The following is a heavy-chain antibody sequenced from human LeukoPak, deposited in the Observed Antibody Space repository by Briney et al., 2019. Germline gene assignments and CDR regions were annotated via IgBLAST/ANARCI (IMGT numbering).Heavy chain of an antibody. Sequence: GESLKISCKGSGYSFTSHWISWVRQMPGKGLEWMGRIDPSDSDINYSPSLQGHVTISADKSTSTAYLQWSSLKASDSAMYYCARLSLVYSYGHEDYWGQGTLVTVSS. CDR2: IDPSDSDI. J-gene: IGHJ4*02. V-gene: IGHV5-10-1*01. CDR1: GYSFTSHW. CDR3: ARLSLVYSYGHEDY. D-gene: IGHD5-18*01.